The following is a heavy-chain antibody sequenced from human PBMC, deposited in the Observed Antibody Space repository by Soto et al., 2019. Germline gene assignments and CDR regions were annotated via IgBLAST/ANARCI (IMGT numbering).Heavy chain of an antibody. D-gene: IGHD2-15*01. Sequence: GGSLRLSCAASGFTFSSYAMSWVRQAPGKGLEWVSAISGSGGSTYYADSVKGRFTISRDNSKNTLYLQMNSLRAEDTAVYYCAKDFGCSGGSCHHFDYWGQGTLVTVSS. CDR3: AKDFGCSGGSCHHFDY. CDR1: GFTFSSYA. J-gene: IGHJ4*02. CDR2: ISGSGGST. V-gene: IGHV3-23*01.